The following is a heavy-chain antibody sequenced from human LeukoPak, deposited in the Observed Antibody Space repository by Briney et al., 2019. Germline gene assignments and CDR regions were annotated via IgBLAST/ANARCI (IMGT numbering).Heavy chain of an antibody. V-gene: IGHV5-51*01. D-gene: IGHD3-3*01. Sequence: GESLKISCKGSGYSFTSYWIGWVRQMPGKGLEWMGIIYPGDSDTRYSPSFQGQVTISADKSISTAYLLWSSLKASDTAMYYCARQDSDTIFDYYYMDVWGKGTTVTVSS. J-gene: IGHJ6*03. CDR1: GYSFTSYW. CDR2: IYPGDSDT. CDR3: ARQDSDTIFDYYYMDV.